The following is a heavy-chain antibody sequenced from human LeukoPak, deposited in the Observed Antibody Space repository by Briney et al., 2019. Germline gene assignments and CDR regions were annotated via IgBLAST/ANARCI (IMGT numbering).Heavy chain of an antibody. J-gene: IGHJ4*02. CDR2: IYHSGST. D-gene: IGHD3-22*01. Sequence: SQTLSLTCAVSGGSISSGGYSWSWIRQPPGKGLEWIGYIYHSGSTYYNPSLKSRVTISVDRSKNQFSLKLSSVTAADTAVYYCASHYYDSSGYSPDIDYWGQGTLVTVSS. CDR1: GGSISSGGYS. CDR3: ASHYYDSSGYSPDIDY. V-gene: IGHV4-30-2*01.